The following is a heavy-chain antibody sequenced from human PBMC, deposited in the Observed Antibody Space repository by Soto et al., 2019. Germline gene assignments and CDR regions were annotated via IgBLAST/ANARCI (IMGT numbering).Heavy chain of an antibody. V-gene: IGHV4-39*01. J-gene: IGHJ5*02. CDR2: IYYSGST. D-gene: IGHD4-17*01. Sequence: QLQLQESGPGLVKPSETLSLTCTVSGGSISSSNYYWGWIRQPPGKGLEWIGSIYYSGSTYYNPSLKSRVTISVDTSKTQLSLKLNSVTATDTGVYYCARHNAGDLLNWFDPWGQGTLVTVSS. CDR3: ARHNAGDLLNWFDP. CDR1: GGSISSSNYY.